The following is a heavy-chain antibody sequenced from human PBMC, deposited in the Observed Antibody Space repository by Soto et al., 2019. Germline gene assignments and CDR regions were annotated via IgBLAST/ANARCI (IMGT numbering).Heavy chain of an antibody. V-gene: IGHV1-69*01. J-gene: IGHJ6*02. D-gene: IGHD3-16*01. CDR1: GGSFSSYA. Sequence: QRQLEQSGAEVRKPGSSVKVSCKASGGSFSSYAISWVRQAPGQGLEWMGGIVPVLGTANPAQKFQGRVAFSTDASTATAYMELSSLRSEDTAVYYCARDSPGGGYYYGMDVWGQGTTVIVSS. CDR2: IVPVLGTA. CDR3: ARDSPGGGYYYGMDV.